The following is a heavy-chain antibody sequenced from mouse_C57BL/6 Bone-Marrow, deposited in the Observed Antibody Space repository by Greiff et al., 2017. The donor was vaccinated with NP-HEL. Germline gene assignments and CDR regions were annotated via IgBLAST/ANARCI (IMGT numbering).Heavy chain of an antibody. J-gene: IGHJ3*01. V-gene: IGHV1-81*01. CDR2: IYPRSGNT. CDR1: GYTFTSYG. D-gene: IGHD4-1*01. Sequence: VKLQESGAELARPGASVKLSCKASGYTFTSYGISWVKQRTGQGLEWIGEIYPRSGNTYYNEKFKGKATLTADKSSSTAYMELRSLTSEDSAVYFCARSGLGRRGFAYWGQGTLVTVSA. CDR3: ARSGLGRRGFAY.